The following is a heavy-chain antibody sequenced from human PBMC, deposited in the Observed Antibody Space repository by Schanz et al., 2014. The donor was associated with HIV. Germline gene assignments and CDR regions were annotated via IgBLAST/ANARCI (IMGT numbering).Heavy chain of an antibody. CDR3: AIPSSGWSTFDY. J-gene: IGHJ4*02. CDR1: GYTFTSYD. V-gene: IGHV1-8*01. D-gene: IGHD6-19*01. CDR2: MNPNSGNT. Sequence: ARLVQSGAEVKRPGASVRVSCKASGYTFTSYDINWVRQATGQGLEWMGWMNPNSGNTGYAQKFQGRVTMTRDTSKSTAYLEVDSLKSEDTAVYYCAIPSSGWSTFDYWGQGTLVTVSS.